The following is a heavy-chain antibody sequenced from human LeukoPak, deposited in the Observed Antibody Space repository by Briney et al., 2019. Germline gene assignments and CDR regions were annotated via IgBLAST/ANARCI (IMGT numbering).Heavy chain of an antibody. CDR2: IHYSGST. V-gene: IGHV4-39*01. Sequence: SETLSLTCSVSGGSISSSTYYWAWIRQPPGKGVEWTATIHYSGSTYYNPSLRSRVTLSVETSKNQFSLHLGSVTAADTAVYYCARLGGYYAPPVYWGRGTLVTVSS. CDR3: ARLGGYYAPPVY. CDR1: GGSISSSTYY. J-gene: IGHJ4*02. D-gene: IGHD3-10*01.